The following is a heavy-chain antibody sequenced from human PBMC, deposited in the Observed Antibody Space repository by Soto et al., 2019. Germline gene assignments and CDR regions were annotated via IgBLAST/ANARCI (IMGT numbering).Heavy chain of an antibody. J-gene: IGHJ5*02. Sequence: PSETLSLTCTVSGGSISSDDYYWSWIRQPPGKGLEWIGYIYYTGTTYYNPSLKSRVSIDTSKNQFSLTLNSVTAADTAVYYCASWGGSGWYGRWCDPWGQGTLVTVS. CDR1: GGSISSDDYY. D-gene: IGHD6-19*01. CDR2: IYYTGTT. CDR3: ASWGGSGWYGRWCDP. V-gene: IGHV4-30-4*01.